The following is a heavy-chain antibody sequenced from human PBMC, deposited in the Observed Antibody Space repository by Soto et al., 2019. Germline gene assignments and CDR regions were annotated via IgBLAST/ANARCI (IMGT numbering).Heavy chain of an antibody. V-gene: IGHV1-18*01. CDR1: GYSFTTSG. CDR3: ARRLYGDYDY. D-gene: IGHD4-17*01. Sequence: QVQLVQSGAEVKMPGASVKVSCRASGYSFTTSGITWVRQAPGQGLEWMGWISTYNGNTNYAHKIQDRLILTSDTSTSTAYRELRSLRSDDTAIYYCARRLYGDYDYWGQGTLVTVSS. CDR2: ISTYNGNT. J-gene: IGHJ4*02.